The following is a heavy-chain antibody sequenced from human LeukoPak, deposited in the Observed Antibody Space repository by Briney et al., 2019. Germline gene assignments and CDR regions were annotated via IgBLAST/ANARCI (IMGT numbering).Heavy chain of an antibody. J-gene: IGHJ3*02. V-gene: IGHV3-15*01. CDR1: GFTFSNAW. D-gene: IGHD3-3*01. Sequence: GGSLRLSCAASGFTFSNAWMNWVRQAPGKGLEWVGRIKSKTDGGTTDYAAPVKGRFTISRDDSKNTLYLQMNSLKTEDTAVYYCTTDQRITVFGVVVNDHGAFGIWGQGTMVTVSS. CDR3: TTDQRITVFGVVVNDHGAFGI. CDR2: IKSKTDGGTT.